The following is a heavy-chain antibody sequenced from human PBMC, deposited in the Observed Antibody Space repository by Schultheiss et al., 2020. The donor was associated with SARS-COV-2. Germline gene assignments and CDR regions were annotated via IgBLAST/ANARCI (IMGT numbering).Heavy chain of an antibody. D-gene: IGHD6-19*01. V-gene: IGHV3-7*03. Sequence: GGSLRLSCAASGFPFSNYWMSWVRQAPGKGLEWVANIKQDGNEKYYVDSVKGRFTISRDNAKNSLYLQMDSLRAEDTAVYYCARDHVVAGLFFDYWGQGILVTVSS. J-gene: IGHJ4*02. CDR1: GFPFSNYW. CDR2: IKQDGNEK. CDR3: ARDHVVAGLFFDY.